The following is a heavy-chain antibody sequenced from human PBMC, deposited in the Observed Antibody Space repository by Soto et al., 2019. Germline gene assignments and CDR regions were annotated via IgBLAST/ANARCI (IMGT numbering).Heavy chain of an antibody. D-gene: IGHD4-17*01. CDR2: VYYSGST. V-gene: IGHV4-39*01. CDR3: ARRYGPGFDY. Sequence: PSETLSLTCTVSGGSISSISSYWGWIRQPPGKGLEWIGNVYYSGSTYSNPSLKSRLTISADTSKNQFSLKLSSVTAAATAVYYCARRYGPGFDYWGQGTLVTSPQ. CDR1: GGSISSISSY. J-gene: IGHJ4*02.